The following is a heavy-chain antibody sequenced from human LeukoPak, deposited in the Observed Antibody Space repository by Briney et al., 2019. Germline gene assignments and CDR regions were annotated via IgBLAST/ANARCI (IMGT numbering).Heavy chain of an antibody. CDR2: IYHSGST. CDR1: GYSISSGYY. V-gene: IGHV4-38-2*02. CDR3: ARRFSGAFDI. D-gene: IGHD3-10*01. J-gene: IGHJ3*02. Sequence: KPSETLSLTCTVSGYSISSGYYWGWIRQPPGKGLEWIGSIYHSGSTYYNPSLKSRVTISVDTSKNQFSLKLSSVTAADTAVYYCARRFSGAFDIRGQGTMVTVSS.